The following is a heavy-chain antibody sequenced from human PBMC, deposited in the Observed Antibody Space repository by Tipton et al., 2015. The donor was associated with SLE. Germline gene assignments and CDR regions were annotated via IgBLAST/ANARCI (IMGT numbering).Heavy chain of an antibody. CDR1: GGSISSGSHY. V-gene: IGHV4-39*07. CDR2: IYHSGNT. Sequence: LRLSCTVSGGSISSGSHYWGWIRQSPGKGLEWIGSIYHSGNTYYNPSLQSRVTISQDTSKNLFSLKLTSVTAADTAVYFCARDGSYSSGWVRFHYWGQGTLVTVSS. CDR3: ARDGSYSSGWVRFHY. D-gene: IGHD6-19*01. J-gene: IGHJ4*02.